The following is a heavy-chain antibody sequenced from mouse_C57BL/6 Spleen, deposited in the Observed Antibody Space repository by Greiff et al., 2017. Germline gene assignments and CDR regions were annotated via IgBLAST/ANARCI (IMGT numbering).Heavy chain of an antibody. D-gene: IGHD1-1*01. Sequence: QVQLKQSGPELVKPGASVKISCKASGYAFSSSWMNWVKQRPGKGLEWIGRIYPGDGDTNYNGKFKGKATLTADKSSSTAYMQLSSLTSEDSAVYFCAREGGNYGSSFYWYFDVWGTGTTVTVSS. V-gene: IGHV1-82*01. CDR2: IYPGDGDT. CDR1: GYAFSSSW. J-gene: IGHJ1*03. CDR3: AREGGNYGSSFYWYFDV.